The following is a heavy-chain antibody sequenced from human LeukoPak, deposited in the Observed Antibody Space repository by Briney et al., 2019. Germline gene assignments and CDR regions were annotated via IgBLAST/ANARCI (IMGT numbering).Heavy chain of an antibody. Sequence: PGRSLRLSCAASGFTFSSYGMHWVRQAPGKGLEWVAVIWYDGSDKYYADSVKGRFTISRDNSKNTLYLQMNSLRGEDTAVYYCARTNLFVDTAVNDAFDIWGQGTMVTVSS. CDR1: GFTFSSYG. CDR3: ARTNLFVDTAVNDAFDI. J-gene: IGHJ3*02. D-gene: IGHD5-18*01. CDR2: IWYDGSDK. V-gene: IGHV3-33*01.